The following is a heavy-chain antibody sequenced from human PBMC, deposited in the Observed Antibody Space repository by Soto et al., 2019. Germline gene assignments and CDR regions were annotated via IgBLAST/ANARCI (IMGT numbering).Heavy chain of an antibody. CDR1: GFTFSSYA. Sequence: EVQLLESGGGLVQPGGSLRLSCADSGFTFSSYAMSWVRQAPGKGLEWVSAISGSGGTTYYADSVKGRFTFSRDNSKNTLYLQMNSLGAEDKSVYYCAKTANGWFSAFDIWGQGTMVTVSS. CDR3: AKTANGWFSAFDI. V-gene: IGHV3-23*01. D-gene: IGHD6-19*01. J-gene: IGHJ3*02. CDR2: ISGSGGTT.